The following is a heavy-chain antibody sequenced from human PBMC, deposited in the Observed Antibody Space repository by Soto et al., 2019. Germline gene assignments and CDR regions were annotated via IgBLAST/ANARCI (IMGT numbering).Heavy chain of an antibody. J-gene: IGHJ6*02. D-gene: IGHD2-8*01. Sequence: PGESLKISCKGSGYSFTSYWIGWVRQMPGKGLEWMGIIYPGDSDTRYSPSFQGQVTISADKSISTAYLQWSSLKASDTAMYYCARSLYCTNGVCYPEYYYGMDVWGQGTTVTVS. CDR2: IYPGDSDT. CDR3: ARSLYCTNGVCYPEYYYGMDV. V-gene: IGHV5-51*01. CDR1: GYSFTSYW.